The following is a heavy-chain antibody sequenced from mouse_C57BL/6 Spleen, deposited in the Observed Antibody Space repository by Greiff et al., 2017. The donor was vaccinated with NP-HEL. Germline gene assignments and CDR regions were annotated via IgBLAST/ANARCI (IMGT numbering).Heavy chain of an antibody. CDR3: ARHGTTVVAENYFDY. D-gene: IGHD1-1*01. CDR1: GFTFSSYT. J-gene: IGHJ2*01. CDR2: ISGGGGNT. V-gene: IGHV5-9*01. Sequence: EVMLVESGGGLVKPGGSLKLSCAASGFTFSSYTMSWVRQTPEKRLEWVATISGGGGNTYYPDSVKGRFTISRDNAKNTLYLQMSSLRSEDTALYYCARHGTTVVAENYFDYWGQGTTLTVSS.